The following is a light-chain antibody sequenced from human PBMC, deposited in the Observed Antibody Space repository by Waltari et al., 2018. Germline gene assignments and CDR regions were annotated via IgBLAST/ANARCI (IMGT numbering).Light chain of an antibody. CDR1: KTIRGW. V-gene: IGKV1-5*01. J-gene: IGKJ1*01. CDR3: QQYSSFST. CDR2: DAS. Sequence: DIQMTQSPSMLSASVGDRVTITCRARKTIRGWLAWYQLKPGLAPKLLIYDASNLGGGVPSRFSGSGFGTNFTLTISSLQPDDFATYYCQQYSSFSTFGLGTKV.